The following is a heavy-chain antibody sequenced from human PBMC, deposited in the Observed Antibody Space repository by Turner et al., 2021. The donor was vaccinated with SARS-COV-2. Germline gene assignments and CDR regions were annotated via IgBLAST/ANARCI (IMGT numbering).Heavy chain of an antibody. V-gene: IGHV3-48*03. CDR3: ARVVAVAATPANIDY. D-gene: IGHD6-19*01. CDR1: GFRFSSYE. J-gene: IGHJ4*02. Sequence: EVQLVESGGGLVQPGGSLRLSCAASGFRFSSYEMNWFRQAPGKGLEWVSYISSSGSTVDHADSVKGRFTIARDNARNSLFLQMNSLRAEDTAVYYCARVVAVAATPANIDYWGQGTLVTVSS. CDR2: ISSSGSTV.